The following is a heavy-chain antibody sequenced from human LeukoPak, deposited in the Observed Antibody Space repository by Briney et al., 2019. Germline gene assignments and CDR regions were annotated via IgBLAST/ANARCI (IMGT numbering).Heavy chain of an antibody. J-gene: IGHJ4*02. CDR1: GGTFSSYA. D-gene: IGHD3-10*01. CDR3: ARGNYGSGSYSHFSY. V-gene: IGHV1-69*01. Sequence: SVKVSCKASGGTFSSYAISWVRQAPGQGLEGVGGIIPIFGTANYAQKFQGRVTITADESTSTAYMELSSLRSEDTAVYYCARGNYGSGSYSHFSYWGQGTLVTVSS. CDR2: IIPIFGTA.